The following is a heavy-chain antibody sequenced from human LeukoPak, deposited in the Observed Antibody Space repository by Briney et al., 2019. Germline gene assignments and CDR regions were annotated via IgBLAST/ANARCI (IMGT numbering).Heavy chain of an antibody. D-gene: IGHD4-23*01. CDR3: ATSEGGGFFDY. J-gene: IGHJ4*02. CDR1: GGSISRYY. Sequence: SETLSLTCTVPGGSISRYYWSWLRQPAGKGLEWIGRIYTSGSTNYNPSLQSRVTISIDTSKNHFSLKLRSVSAADTAIYYCATSEGGGFFDYWGQGTPVTVSS. CDR2: IYTSGST. V-gene: IGHV4-4*07.